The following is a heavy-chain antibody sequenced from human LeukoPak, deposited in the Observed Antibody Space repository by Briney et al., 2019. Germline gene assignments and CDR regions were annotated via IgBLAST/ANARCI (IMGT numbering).Heavy chain of an antibody. Sequence: GGSLRLSCAASGFSLNYYVMNWVRQAPGKGLEWVSGISGSTGSTKYADSVRGRFTISRDDSRKTLYLQMDSLRADDTALYFCAKSCGDFWSGYYDYWGQGVRVTVSS. V-gene: IGHV3-23*01. CDR2: ISGSTGST. CDR1: GFSLNYYV. D-gene: IGHD3-3*01. CDR3: AKSCGDFWSGYYDY. J-gene: IGHJ4*02.